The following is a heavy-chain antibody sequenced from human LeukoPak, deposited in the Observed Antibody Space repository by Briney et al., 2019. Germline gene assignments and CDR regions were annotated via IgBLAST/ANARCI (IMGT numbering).Heavy chain of an antibody. CDR3: ARSGRFADWLSYQFDY. D-gene: IGHD3-9*01. Sequence: GASVKVSCKASGYTFTGYYMHWVRQAPGQGLEWMGWINPNSGGTNYAQKFQGRVTMTRDTSISTAYMELSRLRSDDTAVYYCARSGRFADWLSYQFDYWGQGTLVTVSS. J-gene: IGHJ4*02. V-gene: IGHV1-2*02. CDR1: GYTFTGYY. CDR2: INPNSGGT.